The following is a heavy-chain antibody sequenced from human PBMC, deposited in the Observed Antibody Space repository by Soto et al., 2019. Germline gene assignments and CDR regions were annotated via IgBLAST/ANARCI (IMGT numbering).Heavy chain of an antibody. CDR2: INHSGST. CDR3: ARSRGGRVITFGGVYLDY. D-gene: IGHD3-16*01. J-gene: IGHJ4*02. Sequence: SETLSLTFAVCGGSFSGYYWSWIRQPPGKGLEWIGEINHSGSTNYNPSLKSRVTISVDTSKNQFSLKLSSVTAADTAVYYCARSRGGRVITFGGVYLDYWGQGTLVTVSS. V-gene: IGHV4-34*01. CDR1: GGSFSGYY.